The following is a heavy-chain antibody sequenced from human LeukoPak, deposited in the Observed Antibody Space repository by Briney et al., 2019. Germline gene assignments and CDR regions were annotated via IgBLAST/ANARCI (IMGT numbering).Heavy chain of an antibody. CDR1: GYTFTDYS. CDR3: ARGRFSGYGAD. V-gene: IGHV1-2*02. J-gene: IGHJ4*02. Sequence: ASVKVSCKASGYTFTDYSMHWVRQAPGQGLEWMGWINPNSGGTNFAQKFQGRVTMTRDTSISTAYMALSSLTSDDTAVYYCARGRFSGYGADWGQGTLVTVSS. CDR2: INPNSGGT. D-gene: IGHD5-12*01.